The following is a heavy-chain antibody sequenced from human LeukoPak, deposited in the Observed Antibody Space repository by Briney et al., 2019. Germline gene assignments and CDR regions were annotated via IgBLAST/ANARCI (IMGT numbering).Heavy chain of an antibody. D-gene: IGHD6-13*01. J-gene: IGHJ4*02. CDR1: GGSISSGDYY. CDR3: ARADGYSSSYYFDY. V-gene: IGHV4-30-4*01. CDR2: IYYSGST. Sequence: SETLSLTCTVSGGSISSGDYYWSWIRQPPGKGLEWIGYIYYSGSTYYNPSLESRVTISVDTSKNQFSLKLSSVTAADTAVYYCARADGYSSSYYFDYWGQGTLVTVSS.